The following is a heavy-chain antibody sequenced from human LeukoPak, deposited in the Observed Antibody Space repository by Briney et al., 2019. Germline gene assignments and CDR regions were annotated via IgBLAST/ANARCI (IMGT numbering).Heavy chain of an antibody. J-gene: IGHJ3*02. V-gene: IGHV1-18*01. CDR2: ISAYNGNT. CDR1: GYTFTSYG. CDR3: ARDPPTYYYDSSGYPLGAFDI. D-gene: IGHD3-22*01. Sequence: GASVKVPCKASGYTFTSYGISWVRQAPGQGLEWTGWISAYNGNTNYAQKLQGRVTMTTGTSTSTAYMELRSLRSDDTAVYYRARDPPTYYYDSSGYPLGAFDIWGQGTMVTVSS.